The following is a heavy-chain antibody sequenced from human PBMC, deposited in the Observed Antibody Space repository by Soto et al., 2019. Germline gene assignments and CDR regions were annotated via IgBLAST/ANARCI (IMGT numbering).Heavy chain of an antibody. Sequence: QVQLVQSGAEVKKPGSSVKVSCKASGGTFSSYTISWVRQAPGQGLEWMGRMIPILGIANYAQKFQGRVTITADKSTSTAYMELSSLRSEDTAVYYCARGVVAAAGADYWGQGTLVTVSS. CDR2: MIPILGIA. V-gene: IGHV1-69*02. CDR3: ARGVVAAAGADY. J-gene: IGHJ4*02. D-gene: IGHD6-13*01. CDR1: GGTFSSYT.